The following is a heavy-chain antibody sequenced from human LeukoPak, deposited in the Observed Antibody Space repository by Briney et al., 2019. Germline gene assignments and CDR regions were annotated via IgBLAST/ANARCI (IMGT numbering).Heavy chain of an antibody. J-gene: IGHJ3*02. V-gene: IGHV5-51*01. CDR2: IYPGDSDT. CDR1: GYSFTSYW. Sequence: GESLKISCKGSGYSFTSYWIGWVRQMPGKGLEWMGIIYPGDSDTRYSPSFQGQVTISVDKSISTAYLQWSSLKVSDTAMYYCARPADSIPSAFDIWGQGTMVTVSS. CDR3: ARPADSIPSAFDI.